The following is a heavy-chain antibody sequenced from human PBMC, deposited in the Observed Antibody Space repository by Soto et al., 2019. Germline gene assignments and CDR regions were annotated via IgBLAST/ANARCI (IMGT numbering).Heavy chain of an antibody. Sequence: ASVKVSCKASGYTFTSYGISWVRQAPGQGLEWMGWISAYNGNTNYAQKLQGRVTMTTDTSTSTAYMELASLRSEDTAVYYCARRAYGAYDFYYWGQGTLVTVSS. CDR1: GYTFTSYG. CDR3: ARRAYGAYDFYY. CDR2: ISAYNGNT. V-gene: IGHV1-18*01. D-gene: IGHD5-12*01. J-gene: IGHJ4*02.